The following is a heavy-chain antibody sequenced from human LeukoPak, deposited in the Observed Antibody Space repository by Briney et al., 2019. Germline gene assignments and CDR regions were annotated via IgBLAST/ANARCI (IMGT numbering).Heavy chain of an antibody. CDR1: GVSISSYY. V-gene: IGHV4-59*08. J-gene: IGHJ4*02. CDR3: GRHHLYQGDGYNYVDY. CDR2: IYYSGST. D-gene: IGHD5-24*01. Sequence: SETLSLTCTVSGVSISSYYWSWIRQPPGKGLEWIGYIYYSGSTSYNPSLKRRVTISIDTPKNQFSLKLSSVTAADTALYYCGRHHLYQGDGYNYVDYWGQGTLVTVSS.